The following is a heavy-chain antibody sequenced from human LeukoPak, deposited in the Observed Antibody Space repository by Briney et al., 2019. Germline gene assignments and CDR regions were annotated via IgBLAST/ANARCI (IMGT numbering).Heavy chain of an antibody. CDR3: VRGDDIGKHPTRAYYFDI. V-gene: IGHV3-23*01. Sequence: GASLRLSCAASRFTFTRHAMSWVRQAPGKGLEWVSTTGLESVHTLCADSVQGRFTVSRDNSRNTLDLQMDNLTVDDTAIYYCVRGDDIGKHPTRAYYFDIWGQGTLVSVSS. CDR2: TGLESVHT. CDR1: RFTFTRHA. J-gene: IGHJ4*02. D-gene: IGHD3-10*01.